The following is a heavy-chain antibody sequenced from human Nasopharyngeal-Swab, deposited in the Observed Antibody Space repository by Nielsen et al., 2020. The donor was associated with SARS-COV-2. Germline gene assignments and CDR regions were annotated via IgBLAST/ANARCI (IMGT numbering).Heavy chain of an antibody. V-gene: IGHV1-18*04. D-gene: IGHD3-3*01. CDR3: ARIPLDYDFWSGPRRYYYYMDV. J-gene: IGHJ6*03. CDR2: ISAYNGNT. CDR1: GYTFTSCG. Sequence: ASVKVSCKASGYTFTSCGISWVRQAPGQGLEWMGWISAYNGNTNYAQKLQGRVTMTTDTSTSTAYMELRSLRSDDTAVYYCARIPLDYDFWSGPRRYYYYMDVWGKGTTVTVSS.